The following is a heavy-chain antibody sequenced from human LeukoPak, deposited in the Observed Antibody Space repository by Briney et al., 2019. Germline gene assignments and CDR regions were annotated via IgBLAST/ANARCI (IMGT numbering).Heavy chain of an antibody. D-gene: IGHD6-13*01. CDR1: GYTFNTYY. CDR3: ARDGSTARFDY. V-gene: IGHV1-46*02. CDR2: INPSGGST. J-gene: IGHJ4*01. Sequence: GASVKVSCKTSGYTFNTYYIHWVRQAPGQGLEWMGIINPSGGSTTYAQKFQGRVTMTRDTSTTTVYMELNNLKSEDTAVYYCARDGSTARFDYWGHGTLVTVSS.